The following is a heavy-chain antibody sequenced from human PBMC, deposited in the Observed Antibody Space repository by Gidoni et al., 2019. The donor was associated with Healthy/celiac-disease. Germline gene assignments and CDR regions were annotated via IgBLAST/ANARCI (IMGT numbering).Heavy chain of an antibody. CDR2: IHAGNGNT. D-gene: IGHD2-15*01. Sequence: QVQLVQSGAEVKKPGASVKVSCNASGYTFTSYAMHWVRQAPGQRLEWMGWIHAGNGNTKYSQKFQGRVTITRDTSASTAYMELSSLRSEDTAVYYCAREPPSYCSGGSCYSGSWFDPWGQGTLVTVSS. J-gene: IGHJ5*02. V-gene: IGHV1-3*01. CDR3: AREPPSYCSGGSCYSGSWFDP. CDR1: GYTFTSYA.